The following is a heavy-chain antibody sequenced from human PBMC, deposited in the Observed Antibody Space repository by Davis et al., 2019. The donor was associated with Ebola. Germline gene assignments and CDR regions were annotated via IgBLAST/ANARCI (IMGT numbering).Heavy chain of an antibody. Sequence: GESLKISCAASGFIFSNYYMHWVRQAPGKGLVWVSRISGDGSNTPYADSVKGRFSISRDSTSNTLYLQMNGLRAEDTAVYYCARSSYQPDYWGQGTLVTVSS. D-gene: IGHD2-2*01. V-gene: IGHV3-74*01. CDR1: GFIFSNYY. CDR3: ARSSYQPDY. J-gene: IGHJ4*02. CDR2: ISGDGSNT.